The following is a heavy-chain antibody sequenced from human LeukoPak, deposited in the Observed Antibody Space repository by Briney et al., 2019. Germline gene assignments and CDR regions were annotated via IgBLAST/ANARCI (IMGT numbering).Heavy chain of an antibody. CDR2: IYYSGST. J-gene: IGHJ5*02. CDR1: GGSISSYY. V-gene: IGHV4-59*01. CDR3: ARGFGAVVPAAIWSNWFDP. Sequence: SETLSLTCTVSGGSISSYYWSWIRQPPGKGLEWIGYIYYSGSTNYNPSLKSRVTISVDTSKNQFSLKLSSVTAADTAVYYCARGFGAVVPAAIWSNWFDPWGQGTLVTVSS. D-gene: IGHD2-2*02.